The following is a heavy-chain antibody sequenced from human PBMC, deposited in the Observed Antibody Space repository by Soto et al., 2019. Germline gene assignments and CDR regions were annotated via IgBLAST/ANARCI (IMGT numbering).Heavy chain of an antibody. CDR2: MNPNSGNT. V-gene: IGHV1-8*01. Sequence: ASVKVSCKASGYTFTGYDINWVRQATGQGLEWMGWMNPNSGNTGYAQKFQGRVTMTRNTSISTAYMELSSLRSEDTAVYYCASGGSSGWYFSYYYYGMDVWGQGTTVTVSS. CDR3: ASGGSSGWYFSYYYYGMDV. CDR1: GYTFTGYD. D-gene: IGHD6-19*01. J-gene: IGHJ6*02.